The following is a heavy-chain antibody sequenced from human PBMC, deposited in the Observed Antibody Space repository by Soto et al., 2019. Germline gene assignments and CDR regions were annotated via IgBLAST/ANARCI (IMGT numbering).Heavy chain of an antibody. J-gene: IGHJ5*02. CDR3: ARDRNVLLWFGELSRWFDP. CDR2: IYHSGST. CDR1: GYSISSGYY. V-gene: IGHV4-38-2*02. Sequence: SETLSLTCAVSGYSISSGYYWGWIRQPPGKGPEWIGSIYHSGSTYYNPSLKSRVTISVDTSKNQFSLKLSSVTAADTAVYYCARDRNVLLWFGELSRWFDPWGQGTLVTV. D-gene: IGHD3-10*01.